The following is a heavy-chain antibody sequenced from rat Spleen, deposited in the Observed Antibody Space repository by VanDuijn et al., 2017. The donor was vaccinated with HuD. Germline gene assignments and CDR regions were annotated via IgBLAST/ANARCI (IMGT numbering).Heavy chain of an antibody. CDR3: AGLHWFAY. CDR2: ISCSGDT. Sequence: EVQLQESGPGLVKPSQSLSLTCSVTGYSITSNYWGWIRKFPGSKMEWIGHISCSGDTIYNTSLKSRISITRDTSKNQFFLQLKSVITEDTATYYCAGLHWFAYWGQGTLATVSS. V-gene: IGHV3-1*01. J-gene: IGHJ3*01. CDR1: GYSITSNY.